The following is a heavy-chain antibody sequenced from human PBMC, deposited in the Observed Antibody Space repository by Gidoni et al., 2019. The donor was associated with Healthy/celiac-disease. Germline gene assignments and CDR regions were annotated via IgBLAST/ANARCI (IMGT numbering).Heavy chain of an antibody. CDR1: GVSISSSNW. J-gene: IGHJ4*02. D-gene: IGHD4-17*01. V-gene: IGHV4-4*02. CDR3: AREVGGDDYGDYFDY. CDR2: IYHSGST. Sequence: QVQLQESGPGLVKPSGTLSLTCAVSGVSISSSNWWSWVRQPPGKGLEWLGEIYHSGSTNYNPSLKSRVTISVDKSKNQFSLKLSSVTAADTAVYYCAREVGGDDYGDYFDYWGQGTLVTVSS.